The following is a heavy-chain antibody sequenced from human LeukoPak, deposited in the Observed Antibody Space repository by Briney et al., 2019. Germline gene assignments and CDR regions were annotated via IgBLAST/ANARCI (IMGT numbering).Heavy chain of an antibody. CDR3: AELGITMIGGV. Sequence: GGSLRLSCAASGFTFSSYWMHWVRQAPGKGLVWVSRISSDGSTTTYADSVKGRFTISRDNAKNTLYLQMNSLRAEDTAVYYCAELGITMIGGVWGKGTTVTISS. CDR2: ISSDGSTT. D-gene: IGHD3-10*02. V-gene: IGHV3-74*01. CDR1: GFTFSSYW. J-gene: IGHJ6*04.